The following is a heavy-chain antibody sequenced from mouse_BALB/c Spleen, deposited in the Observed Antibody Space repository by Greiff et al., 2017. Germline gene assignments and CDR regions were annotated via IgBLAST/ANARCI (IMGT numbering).Heavy chain of an antibody. CDR3: ARGDYEFAY. D-gene: IGHD2-4*01. J-gene: IGHJ3*01. CDR1: GFTFSSFG. V-gene: IGHV5-17*02. Sequence: EVKVEESGGGLVQPGGSRKLSCAASGFTFSSFGMHWVRQAPEKGLEWVAYISSGSSTIYYADTVKGRFTISRDNPKNTLFLQMTSLRSEDTAMYYCARGDYEFAYWGQGTLVTVSA. CDR2: ISSGSSTI.